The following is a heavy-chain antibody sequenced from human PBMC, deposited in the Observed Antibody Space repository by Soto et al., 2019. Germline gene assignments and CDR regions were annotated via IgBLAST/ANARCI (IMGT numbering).Heavy chain of an antibody. CDR3: AKDQAQSGSGFFYGMDV. V-gene: IGHV3-30*18. D-gene: IGHD3-10*01. CDR2: LSYDGTYK. Sequence: QEHLVQSGGGVVQPGGSLRLSCDVSGFTFSIFGMHWVRQAPGKGLEWVAVLSYDGTYKYYADSVKGRFTIFRDNSKNMLFLQMNSLRPDDTAVYYCAKDQAQSGSGFFYGMDVWGQGTAVTVSS. CDR1: GFTFSIFG. J-gene: IGHJ6*02.